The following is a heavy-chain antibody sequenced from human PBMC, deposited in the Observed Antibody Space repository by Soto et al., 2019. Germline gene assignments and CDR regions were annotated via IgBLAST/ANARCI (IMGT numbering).Heavy chain of an antibody. J-gene: IGHJ5*02. CDR2: IYHSGST. D-gene: IGHD2-15*01. CDR3: ANRVGPSGGFGP. CDR1: GGSISSSNW. V-gene: IGHV4-4*02. Sequence: QVQLQESGPGLVKPSGTLSLTCAVSGGSISSSNWWSWVRQPPGKGLEWIGEIYHSGSTNYNPSLRRRVTISVDKSRNQFALKLSSGTAADTAVYYCANRVGPSGGFGPWGQGTLVTVSS.